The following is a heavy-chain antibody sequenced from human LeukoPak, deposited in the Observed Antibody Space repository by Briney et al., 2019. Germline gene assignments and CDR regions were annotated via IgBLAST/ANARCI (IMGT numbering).Heavy chain of an antibody. J-gene: IGHJ6*02. CDR2: ISSSSSTI. CDR3: AREVPNYYGMDV. CDR1: GFTFSSYS. Sequence: GGSLRLSCAASGFTFSSYSMNWVRQAPGKGLEGVSYISSSSSTIYYADSVKGRFTISRDNAKNSLYLQMNSLRAEDTAVYYCAREVPNYYGMDVWGQGTRSPSP. V-gene: IGHV3-48*01.